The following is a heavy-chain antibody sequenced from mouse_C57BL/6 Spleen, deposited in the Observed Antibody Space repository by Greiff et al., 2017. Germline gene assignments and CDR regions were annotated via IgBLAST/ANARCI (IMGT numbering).Heavy chain of an antibody. V-gene: IGHV1-5*01. D-gene: IGHD3-3*01. CDR2: IYPGNRDT. CDR1: GYTFTSYW. CDR3: TAVTGPYYAMDY. Sequence: VQLQQSGTVLARPGASVKMSCKTSGYTFTSYWMHWVKQRPGQGLEWIGAIYPGNRDTSYNQKYKGRAKLTAVTAASTAYMELSSLTNEDSAVYYCTAVTGPYYAMDYWGQGTSVTVSS. J-gene: IGHJ4*01.